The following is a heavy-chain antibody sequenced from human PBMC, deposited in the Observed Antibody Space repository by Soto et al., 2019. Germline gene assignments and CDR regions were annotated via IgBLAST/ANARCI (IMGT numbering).Heavy chain of an antibody. J-gene: IGHJ5*02. CDR1: GGSISSGDYY. D-gene: IGHD2-15*01. CDR2: IYYSGST. Sequence: NPSETLSLTCTVSGGSISSGDYYWSWIRQPPGKGLEWIGYIYYSGSTYYNPSLKSRVTISVDTSKNQFSLKLSSVTAADTAVYYCAGFYGGSHNWFDPWGQGTLVTVSS. V-gene: IGHV4-30-4*01. CDR3: AGFYGGSHNWFDP.